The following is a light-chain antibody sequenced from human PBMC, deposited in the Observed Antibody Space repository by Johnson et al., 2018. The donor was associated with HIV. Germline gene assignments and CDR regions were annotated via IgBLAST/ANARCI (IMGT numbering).Light chain of an antibody. CDR2: ENN. V-gene: IGLV1-51*02. CDR3: GTWDSSLSAV. Sequence: QSVSTQPPSVSAAPGQKVTISCSGSSSNIGNNYVSWYQQLPGTAPKLLIYENNKRPSGIPDRFSGSKSGTSDTLGITGLQTGDEADYYCGTWDSSLSAVFGTGTKVTVL. J-gene: IGLJ1*01. CDR1: SSNIGNNY.